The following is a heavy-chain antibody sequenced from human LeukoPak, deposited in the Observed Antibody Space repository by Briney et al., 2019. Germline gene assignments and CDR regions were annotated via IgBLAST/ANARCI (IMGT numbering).Heavy chain of an antibody. V-gene: IGHV1-3*01. CDR1: GYTFTRYP. D-gene: IGHD4-17*01. J-gene: IGHJ4*02. CDR2: INGGNGNT. Sequence: ASVKVSCKASGYTFTRYPIHWVRQAPGQRLEWMGWINGGNGNTKYSQKFQDRVIFTRDTSANTAYMELRSLRSEDTAVYYCARRGDYVNLDFWGQGTLVTVSS. CDR3: ARRGDYVNLDF.